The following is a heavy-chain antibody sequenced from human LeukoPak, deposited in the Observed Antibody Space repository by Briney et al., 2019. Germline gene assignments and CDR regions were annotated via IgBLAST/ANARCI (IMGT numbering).Heavy chain of an antibody. CDR3: ARREALDDAFDI. D-gene: IGHD1-26*01. CDR1: GYTFTNYG. J-gene: IGHJ3*02. V-gene: IGHV1-18*01. CDR2: ISAYNGNT. Sequence: GASVKVSCKASGYTFTNYGITWVRQAPGQGLEWMGWISAYNGNTKYAQKLQGRVTMTIGTSTSTAYMELRSLRSDDTAVYYCARREALDDAFDIWGQGTMVTVSS.